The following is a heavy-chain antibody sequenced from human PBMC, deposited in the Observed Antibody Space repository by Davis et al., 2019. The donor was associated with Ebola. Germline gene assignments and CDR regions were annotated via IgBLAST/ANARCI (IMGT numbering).Heavy chain of an antibody. Sequence: PGGSLRLSCAASGFTFSSYAMSWVRQAPGKGLEWVSAISGSGGSTYYADSVKGRFTISRDNAKNSLYLQMNSLRAEDTAVYYCAKDKLVSWVMDVWGQGTTVTVSS. V-gene: IGHV3-23*01. CDR2: ISGSGGST. J-gene: IGHJ6*02. CDR3: AKDKLVSWVMDV. CDR1: GFTFSSYA. D-gene: IGHD2-8*01.